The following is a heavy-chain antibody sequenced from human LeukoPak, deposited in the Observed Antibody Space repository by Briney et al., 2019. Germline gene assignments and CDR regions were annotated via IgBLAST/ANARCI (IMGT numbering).Heavy chain of an antibody. V-gene: IGHV3-73*01. Sequence: GGSLRLSCAASGFTFSDSPIHWVRQASGEGPEWLGRIGNKANNYVTAYAASVKGRFTISRDDSKTTAYLQMNSLKTEDTAIYYCSSSTVGATLLNFWGQGTLVTVSS. CDR1: GFTFSDSP. D-gene: IGHD1-26*01. CDR3: SSSTVGATLLNF. CDR2: IGNKANNYVT. J-gene: IGHJ4*02.